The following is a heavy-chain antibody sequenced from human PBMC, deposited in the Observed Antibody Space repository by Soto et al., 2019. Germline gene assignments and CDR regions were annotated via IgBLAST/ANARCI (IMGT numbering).Heavy chain of an antibody. CDR2: ISGSGGSS. V-gene: IGHV3-23*01. J-gene: IGHJ4*02. D-gene: IGHD4-17*01. CDR1: GFTFSSYA. Sequence: EVQLLESGGGLVQPGGSLRLSCAASGFTFSSYAMSWVRQAPGTGQEWVSTISGSGGSSYYADSVKGRFTISRDNSKNTLYLHMNSLRAEDTAVYYCAKATVTTGGSPYFFDYWGQCTLVTVSS. CDR3: AKATVTTGGSPYFFDY.